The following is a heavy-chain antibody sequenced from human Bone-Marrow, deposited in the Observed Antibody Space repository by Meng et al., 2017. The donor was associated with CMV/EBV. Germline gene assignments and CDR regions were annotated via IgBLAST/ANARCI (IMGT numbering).Heavy chain of an antibody. J-gene: IGHJ4*01. CDR2: ISGSGGST. CDR1: GFTFSSYA. V-gene: IGHV3-23*01. D-gene: IGHD3-22*01. CDR3: AKGRYYDSSGSLGSDY. Sequence: GESLKISCAASGFTFSSYAMSWVRQAPGKGLEWVSAISGSGGSTYYADSVKGRFTISRDNSKNTLYLQMNSLRAEDTAVYYSAKGRYYDSSGSLGSDYWGQGTLVTVSS.